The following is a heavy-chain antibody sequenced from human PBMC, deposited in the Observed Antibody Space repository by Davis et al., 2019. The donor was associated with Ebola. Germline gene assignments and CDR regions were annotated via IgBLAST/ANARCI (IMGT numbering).Heavy chain of an antibody. CDR3: SSWVSSHFDF. V-gene: IGHV3-53*01. D-gene: IGHD6-13*01. J-gene: IGHJ4*02. CDR2: IYSGGST. CDR1: GFTVSSNY. Sequence: PGGSLRLSCAASGFTVSSNYMNWVRQAPGKGLEWVSIIYSGGSTYYADSLKGRFTISRDNSRNTLYLQMNSLRAEDTAVYYCSSWVSSHFDFWGRGTLVTV.